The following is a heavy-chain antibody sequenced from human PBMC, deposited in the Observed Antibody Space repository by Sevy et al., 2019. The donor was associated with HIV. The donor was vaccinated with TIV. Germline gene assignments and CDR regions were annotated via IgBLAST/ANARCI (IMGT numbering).Heavy chain of an antibody. CDR2: ISHDERYK. CDR1: GFTFSNYD. D-gene: IGHD2-21*02. Sequence: GESLKISWAASGFTFSNYDMQWVRQAPGKGLDWVAVISHDERYKNYAESVKVRFTISRDNFKNTLFLQMDSLRPEDTAVYFCARLVSCGGDCYYLDSWGQGALVTVSS. CDR3: ARLVSCGGDCYYLDS. J-gene: IGHJ4*02. V-gene: IGHV3-30*04.